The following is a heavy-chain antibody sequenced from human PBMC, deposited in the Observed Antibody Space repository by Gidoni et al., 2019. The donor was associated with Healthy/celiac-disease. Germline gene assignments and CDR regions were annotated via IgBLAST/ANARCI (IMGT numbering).Heavy chain of an antibody. V-gene: IGHV3-9*01. CDR3: AKDKVSLYYYDSSGYSSYYFDY. CDR1: GFTFDDYA. Sequence: EVQLVESGGGLVQPGRSLRLSCAASGFTFDDYAVQWVRQATGKGLECVSGIRWNSGSLGYAYSVKGRVTISRDNAKNSLYLQMNSLRAEDTALYYCAKDKVSLYYYDSSGYSSYYFDYWGQGTLVTVSS. D-gene: IGHD3-22*01. J-gene: IGHJ4*02. CDR2: IRWNSGSL.